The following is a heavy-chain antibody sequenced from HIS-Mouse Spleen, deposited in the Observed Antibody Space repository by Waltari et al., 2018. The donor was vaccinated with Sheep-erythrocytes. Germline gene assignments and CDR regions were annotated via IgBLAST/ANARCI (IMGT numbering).Heavy chain of an antibody. J-gene: IGHJ3*02. CDR3: ARSGDSSGYDFWSGYYTPDAFDI. CDR2: IYYSGST. CDR1: GGPISSYY. Sequence: QVQLQESGPGLVKPSETLSLTCTVSGGPISSYYWSWFRQPPGKGLEWIGYIYYSGSTNYNPSLKSRVTISVDTSKNQFSLKLSSVTAADTAVYYCARSGDSSGYDFWSGYYTPDAFDIWGQGTMVTVSS. D-gene: IGHD3-3*01. V-gene: IGHV4-59*01.